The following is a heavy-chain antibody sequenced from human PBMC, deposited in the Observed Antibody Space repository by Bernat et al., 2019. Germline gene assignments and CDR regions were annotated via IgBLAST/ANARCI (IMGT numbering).Heavy chain of an antibody. CDR1: GGTFSSYA. D-gene: IGHD2-21*01. Sequence: QVQLVQSGAEVKKPGSSVKVSCKASGGTFSSYAISWVRQAPGQGLEWMGGIIPIFGTANYAQKFQGRVTITADDSTSTAYMELSSLRSEDTAVYYCARDPRYCGGDCYYFDYWGQGTLVTVSS. CDR2: IIPIFGTA. V-gene: IGHV1-69*01. J-gene: IGHJ4*02. CDR3: ARDPRYCGGDCYYFDY.